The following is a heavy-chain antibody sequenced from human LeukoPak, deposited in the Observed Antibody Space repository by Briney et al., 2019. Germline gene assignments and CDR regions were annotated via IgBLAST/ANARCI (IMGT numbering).Heavy chain of an antibody. CDR3: ARGLGYDSSGYNWFDP. CDR1: GGSFSGYY. J-gene: IGHJ5*02. V-gene: IGHV4-34*01. Sequence: SETLSLTCAVYGGSFSGYYWSWIRQPPGKGLEWIGEINHSGSTNYNPSLKSRVTISVDTSKNQFSLKLSSVTAADTAVYYCARGLGYDSSGYNWFDPWGQGTLVTVSS. CDR2: INHSGST. D-gene: IGHD3-22*01.